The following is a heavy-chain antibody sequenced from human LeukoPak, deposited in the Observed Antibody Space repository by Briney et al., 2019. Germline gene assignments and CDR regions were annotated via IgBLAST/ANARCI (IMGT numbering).Heavy chain of an antibody. Sequence: GGSLRLSCAASGFTFSSYSMNWVRQAPGKGLEWVSYISSSSSTIYYADSVKGQLTISRDNAKNSLYLQMNSLRAEDTAVYYCARRWSSDGDYFDYWGQGTLVTVSS. J-gene: IGHJ4*02. CDR1: GFTFSSYS. D-gene: IGHD2-15*01. CDR3: ARRWSSDGDYFDY. CDR2: ISSSSSTI. V-gene: IGHV3-48*01.